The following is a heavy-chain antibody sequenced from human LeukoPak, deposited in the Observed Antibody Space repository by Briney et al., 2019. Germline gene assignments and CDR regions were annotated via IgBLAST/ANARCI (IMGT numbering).Heavy chain of an antibody. J-gene: IGHJ4*02. D-gene: IGHD3-3*01. CDR2: VNPNSGNT. CDR3: ARYQYYDFWSGPDY. V-gene: IGHV1-8*03. CDR1: GYTFTSYD. Sequence: GASVKVSCKASGYTFTSYDINWVRQATGQGLEWMGWVNPNSGNTGYAQKFQGRVTITRNTSISTAYMELSSLRSEDTAVYYCARYQYYDFWSGPDYWGQGTLVTVSS.